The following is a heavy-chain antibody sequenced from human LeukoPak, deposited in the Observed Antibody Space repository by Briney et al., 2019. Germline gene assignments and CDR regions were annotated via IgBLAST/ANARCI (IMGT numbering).Heavy chain of an antibody. CDR3: ARCGDGLPCDLDY. CDR2: INSDGSST. V-gene: IGHV3-74*01. J-gene: IGHJ4*02. D-gene: IGHD3-10*01. CDR1: RFTFSTYW. Sequence: GGSLRLSCAASRFTFSTYWMHWVRQAPGKGLVWVSRINSDGSSTGYADSVKGRFTISRDNAKNTLYLQMNSLRAEDTAMYYCARCGDGLPCDLDYWGQGTLLTVSS.